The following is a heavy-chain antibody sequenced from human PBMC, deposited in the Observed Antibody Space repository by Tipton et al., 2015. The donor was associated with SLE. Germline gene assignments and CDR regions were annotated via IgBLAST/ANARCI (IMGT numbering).Heavy chain of an antibody. CDR2: MYYSGST. CDR1: GGSISSGGYY. J-gene: IGHJ3*02. D-gene: IGHD3-16*01. Sequence: TLSLTCTVSGGSISSGGYYWNWIRQHPGKGLEWIGYMYYSGSTNYNPSLKSRVTISVDTSKNQFSLKLSSVTAADTAVYYCAREKGDAFPNLVAFDIWGQGTMVTVSS. CDR3: AREKGDAFPNLVAFDI. V-gene: IGHV4-31*03.